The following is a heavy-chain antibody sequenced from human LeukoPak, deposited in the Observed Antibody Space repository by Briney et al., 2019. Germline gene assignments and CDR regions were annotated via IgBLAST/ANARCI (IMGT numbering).Heavy chain of an antibody. J-gene: IGHJ4*02. D-gene: IGHD3-22*01. CDR3: ARRSYFDSGTAYFDF. V-gene: IGHV4-39*01. CDR1: GGSMSSGGYH. CDR2: IYYTGST. Sequence: ASETLSPTCTVSGGSMSSGGYHWGWIRQPPGKGLEWIGSIYYTGSTDYTPSLKSRVTISSDTSRNQFSLRLTSVTAADTAAYYCARRSYFDSGTAYFDFWGQGTLVTVSS.